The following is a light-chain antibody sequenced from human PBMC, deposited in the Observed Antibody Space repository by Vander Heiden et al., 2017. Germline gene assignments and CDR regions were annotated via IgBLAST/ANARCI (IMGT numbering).Light chain of an antibody. J-gene: IGLJ3*02. CDR3: CSYAGTSTWV. V-gene: IGLV2-23*02. Sequence: SALTQPASVSGSPGQSITISCTGTSSDVGTYNLVSWYQQHPGKAPKLIIYEVTKRPSGVSYRFSGSKSVNTASMTISGLQAEDEADYFCCSYAGTSTWVFGGGTKLTVL. CDR1: SSDVGTYNL. CDR2: EVT.